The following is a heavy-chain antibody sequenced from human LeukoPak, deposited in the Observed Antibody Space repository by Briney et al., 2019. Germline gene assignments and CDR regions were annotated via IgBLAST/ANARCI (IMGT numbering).Heavy chain of an antibody. CDR3: ARDPMIVVPRGAFDI. CDR2: IKQDGSEK. V-gene: IGHV3-7*01. CDR1: GFTFSSYW. Sequence: GGSLRLSCVASGFTFSSYWMSWVRQAPGKGLEWVANIKQDGSEKYYVDSVKGRFTISRDNAKNSLYLQMNSLRAEDTAVYYCARDPMIVVPRGAFDIWGQGTMVTVSS. D-gene: IGHD3-22*01. J-gene: IGHJ3*02.